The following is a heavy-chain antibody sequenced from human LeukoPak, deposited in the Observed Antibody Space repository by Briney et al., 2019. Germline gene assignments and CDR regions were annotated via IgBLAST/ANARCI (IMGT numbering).Heavy chain of an antibody. J-gene: IGHJ4*02. Sequence: PVGSLRLSCAASGFTFSNFWMTWVRQAPGKGLECVANIKQDGSEKYYVDSVKGRFTISRDNAKNSLYLQMNTLRADDTAIYYCATETRAPHNWGQGTLVTVSS. CDR1: GFTFSNFW. CDR2: IKQDGSEK. CDR3: ATETRAPHN. V-gene: IGHV3-7*01.